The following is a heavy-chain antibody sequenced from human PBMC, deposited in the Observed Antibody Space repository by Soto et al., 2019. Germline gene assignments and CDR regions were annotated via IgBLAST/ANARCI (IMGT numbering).Heavy chain of an antibody. CDR1: GYTFTGYY. CDR3: ARGGGFYGDYNYYYYGMDV. Sequence: GASVKVSCKASGYTFTGYYMHWVRQAPGQGLEWMGWINPNSGGTNYAQKLQGWVTMTRDTSISTAYMELSRLRSDDTAVYYCARGGGFYGDYNYYYYGMDVWGQGTTVTVSS. V-gene: IGHV1-2*04. CDR2: INPNSGGT. D-gene: IGHD4-17*01. J-gene: IGHJ6*02.